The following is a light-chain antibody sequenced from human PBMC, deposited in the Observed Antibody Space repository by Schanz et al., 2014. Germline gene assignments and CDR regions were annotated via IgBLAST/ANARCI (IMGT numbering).Light chain of an antibody. CDR1: QSVSGNY. V-gene: IGKV3-11*01. Sequence: EIVLTQSPATLSMSPGDRATLSCRASQSVSGNYLAWYQQRPGQPPRLLIYDTSNRATGIPARFSGSGSGTEFTLTISSLEPEDFAIYYCQQRSNWPPFTFGPGTKVDIK. J-gene: IGKJ3*01. CDR2: DTS. CDR3: QQRSNWPPFT.